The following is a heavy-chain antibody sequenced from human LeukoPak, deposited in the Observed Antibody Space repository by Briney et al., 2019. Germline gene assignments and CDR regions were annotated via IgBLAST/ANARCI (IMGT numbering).Heavy chain of an antibody. D-gene: IGHD4-17*01. Sequence: PSETLSLTCTVSGASINSGLYYWNWIRQPAGKGLEWIGRVYTSGITNYNPSLKSRVTMSVDTSKNQFSLKLTSVTAADTAVYYCARGTNTHYGDYPLNTFDIWGQGTMVTVSS. CDR2: VYTSGIT. V-gene: IGHV4-61*02. CDR3: ARGTNTHYGDYPLNTFDI. CDR1: GASINSGLYY. J-gene: IGHJ3*02.